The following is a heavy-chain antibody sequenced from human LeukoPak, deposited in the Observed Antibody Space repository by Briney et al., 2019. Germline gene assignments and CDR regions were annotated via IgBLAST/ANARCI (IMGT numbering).Heavy chain of an antibody. Sequence: SETLSLTCTDSGGSISISSYYWGWIRQPPGKGLEWIGSIYYSGSTYYNPSLKSRVTISVDTSKNQFSLKLSSVTAADTAVYYCARGIRGGLRRSRFDPWGQGTLVTVSS. J-gene: IGHJ5*02. V-gene: IGHV4-39*01. CDR3: ARGIRGGLRRSRFDP. CDR1: GGSISISSYY. CDR2: IYYSGST. D-gene: IGHD3-10*01.